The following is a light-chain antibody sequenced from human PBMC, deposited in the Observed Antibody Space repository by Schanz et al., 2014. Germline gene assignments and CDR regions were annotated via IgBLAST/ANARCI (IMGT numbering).Light chain of an antibody. CDR1: ETVTTY. J-gene: IGKJ4*01. V-gene: IGKV3-11*01. CDR2: GAS. CDR3: QQLNSPRT. Sequence: EIVLTQSPATLSLSPGERATLSCRASETVTTYLAWYQQKPGQAPRLLIYGASSRATDLPHRFSGSGSGTDFTLTISRLEPEDFATYYCQQLNSPRTFGGGTKVEIK.